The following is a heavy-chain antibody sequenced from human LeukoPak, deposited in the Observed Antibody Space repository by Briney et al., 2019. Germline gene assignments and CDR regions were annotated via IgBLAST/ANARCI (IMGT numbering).Heavy chain of an antibody. Sequence: PSETLSLTCAVYGGSFSGYYWSWIRQPPGKGLEWIGEINHSGSTNYNPSLKSRVTISVDTSKNQFSLKLSSVTAADTAVYYCARDFPRYYDSSGYWVLWGQGTLVTVSS. V-gene: IGHV4-34*01. J-gene: IGHJ4*02. CDR1: GGSFSGYY. CDR2: INHSGST. D-gene: IGHD3-22*01. CDR3: ARDFPRYYDSSGYWVL.